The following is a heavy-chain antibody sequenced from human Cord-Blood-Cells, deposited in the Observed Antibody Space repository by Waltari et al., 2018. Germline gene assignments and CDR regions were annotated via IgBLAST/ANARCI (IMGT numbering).Heavy chain of an antibody. D-gene: IGHD2-2*01. J-gene: IGHJ6*03. Sequence: HWVRQAPGQGLEWMGIINPSGGSTSYAQKFQGRVTMTRDTSTSTVYMELSSLRSEDTAVYYCARDCLGYCSSTSRYMDVWGKGTTVTVSS. CDR2: INPSGGST. V-gene: IGHV1-46*01. CDR3: ARDCLGYCSSTSRYMDV.